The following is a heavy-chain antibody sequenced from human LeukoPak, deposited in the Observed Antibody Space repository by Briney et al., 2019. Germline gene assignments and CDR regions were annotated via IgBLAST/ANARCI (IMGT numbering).Heavy chain of an antibody. J-gene: IGHJ4*02. CDR2: IWYDGSNK. Sequence: GGSLRLSCAASGFTFSSYGMHWVRQAPGKGLEWLAVIWYDGSNKYYADSVKGRFTISRDNSKNTLYLQMNSLRAEDTAVYYCASDYYDSSGYYRETDYWGQGTLVTVSS. D-gene: IGHD3-22*01. CDR1: GFTFSSYG. V-gene: IGHV3-33*01. CDR3: ASDYYDSSGYYRETDY.